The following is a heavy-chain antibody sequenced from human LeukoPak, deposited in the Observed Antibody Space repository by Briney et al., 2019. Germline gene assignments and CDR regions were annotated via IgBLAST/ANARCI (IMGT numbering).Heavy chain of an antibody. CDR2: IYHSGST. Sequence: PSGTLSLTCAVSGGSISSSNWWSWVRQPPGKGLEWIGEIYHSGSTNYNPSLKSRVTISVDKPKNQFSLKLSSVTAADTAVYYCARGKSIVATTPPVRGYYYYYMDVWGKGTTVTVSS. D-gene: IGHD5-12*01. V-gene: IGHV4-4*02. CDR1: GGSISSSNW. CDR3: ARGKSIVATTPPVRGYYYYYMDV. J-gene: IGHJ6*03.